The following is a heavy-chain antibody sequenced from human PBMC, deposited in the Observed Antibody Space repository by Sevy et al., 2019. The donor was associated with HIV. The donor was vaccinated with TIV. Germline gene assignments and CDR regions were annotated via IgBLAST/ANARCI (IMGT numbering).Heavy chain of an antibody. V-gene: IGHV1-8*01. CDR2: TNPNNGNT. J-gene: IGHJ6*02. CDR1: GYTFSSHD. D-gene: IGHD1-7*01. Sequence: ASVKVSCKTSGYTFSSHDINWVRQAPGQGLEWMGWTNPNNGNTGYVQKFQDRVTMTRDSSIATAYMELRGLTSDDTAVYYCARDPSGNYLTPHYRDYYGLDVWGQGTAVTVSS. CDR3: ARDPSGNYLTPHYRDYYGLDV.